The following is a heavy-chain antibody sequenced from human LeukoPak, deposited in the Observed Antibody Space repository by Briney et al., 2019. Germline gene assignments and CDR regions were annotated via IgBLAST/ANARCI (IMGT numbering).Heavy chain of an antibody. J-gene: IGHJ4*02. D-gene: IGHD3-10*01. CDR2: IYSSGSA. CDR1: GGSINSNNYY. CDR3: TRDRNYGSGSYYNYDY. Sequence: KSSETLSLTCTVSGGSINSNNYYWGWIRQPPGKGLDWIGSIYSSGSAYYNPSLKSRVTISVDTSKNQFSLRLSSVTAADTAVYYCTRDRNYGSGSYYNYDYWGQGTLVTVSS. V-gene: IGHV4-39*02.